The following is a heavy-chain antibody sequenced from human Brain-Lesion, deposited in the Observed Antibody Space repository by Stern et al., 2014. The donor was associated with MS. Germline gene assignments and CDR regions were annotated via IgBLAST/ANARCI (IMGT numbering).Heavy chain of an antibody. V-gene: IGHV5-51*01. CDR3: ARRGDSSSSGFDY. Sequence: LQLQESGAEVKKPGESLKISCKGSGYRFTSNWIGWVRQMPGKGLEWMGIIWPGDSDTRYSPSFQGQVTISADKSISTAYLQWSSLQASDTAMYYCARRGDSSSSGFDYWGQGTLVIVSS. J-gene: IGHJ4*02. CDR1: GYRFTSNW. CDR2: IWPGDSDT. D-gene: IGHD6-6*01.